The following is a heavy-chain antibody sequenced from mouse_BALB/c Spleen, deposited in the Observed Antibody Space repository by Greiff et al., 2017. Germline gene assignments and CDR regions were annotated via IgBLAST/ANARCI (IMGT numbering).Heavy chain of an antibody. J-gene: IGHJ4*01. CDR3: ARSMITTDYAMDE. D-gene: IGHD2-4*01. V-gene: IGHV1-61*01. Sequence: QVQLQQSGTVLARPGASVKMSCTASGYSFTSYWMNWVKQRPGRGLEWIGRIDPSDSETHYNQKFKDKATLTVDKSSSTAYIQLSSLTSEDSAVYYCARSMITTDYAMDEWGKGNAVTVSS. CDR2: IDPSDSET. CDR1: GYSFTSYW.